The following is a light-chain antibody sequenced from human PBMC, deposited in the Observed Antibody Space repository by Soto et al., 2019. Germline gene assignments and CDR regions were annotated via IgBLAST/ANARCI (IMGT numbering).Light chain of an antibody. CDR1: TGAVTSGYY. CDR2: STT. CDR3: LLSYGGAQV. V-gene: IGLV7-43*01. Sequence: QTVVTQEPSLTVSPGGTVTLTCASSTGAVTSGYYPNWFQQKPGQAPRPLIYSTTNKHSWTPARFSGSLLGGKADLTLSGVQPEDEAEYYCLLSYGGAQVFGGGTKLTVL. J-gene: IGLJ3*02.